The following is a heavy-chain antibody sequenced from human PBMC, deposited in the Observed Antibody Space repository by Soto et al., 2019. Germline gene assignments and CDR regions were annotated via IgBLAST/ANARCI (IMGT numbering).Heavy chain of an antibody. V-gene: IGHV3-23*01. Sequence: LRLSCAASGFTFSSYAMRWVRQAPGAGLEWVSSFSCSGGSTYYADSVKGRFTISRDNSNITLYLQMNSLRAEDTAVYYCAKFAQLCPREGDFWGEGTLVTVS. J-gene: IGHJ4*02. CDR2: FSCSGGST. CDR3: AKFAQLCPREGDF. CDR1: GFTFSSYA. D-gene: IGHD2-2*01.